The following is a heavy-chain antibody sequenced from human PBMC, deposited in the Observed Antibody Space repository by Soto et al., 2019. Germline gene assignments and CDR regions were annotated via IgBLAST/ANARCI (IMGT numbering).Heavy chain of an antibody. CDR1: GFTFSDYY. Sequence: QVQLVESGGGLVKPGGSLRLSCAASGFTFSDYYMSWIRQAPGKGLEWVSYISSSSSYTNYADTVKSRFTISRDNAKNSLYLQMNSLRAEDTAVYYCARETFYDGPGDVGHWYFDLWGRGTLVTVSS. V-gene: IGHV3-11*06. CDR3: ARETFYDGPGDVGHWYFDL. CDR2: ISSSSSYT. D-gene: IGHD3-3*01. J-gene: IGHJ2*01.